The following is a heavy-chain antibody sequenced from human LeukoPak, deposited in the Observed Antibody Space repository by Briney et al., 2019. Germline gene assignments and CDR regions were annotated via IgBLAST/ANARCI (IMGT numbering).Heavy chain of an antibody. CDR2: IYYSGST. Sequence: SETLSLTCTVSGGSISSYYWSWIRQPPGKGLEWIGYIYYSGSTNYNPSLKSRVTISVDTSKNQFSLKLSSVTAADTAVYYCARDRQQLVWFDPWGQGTLVTVSS. CDR3: ARDRQQLVWFDP. D-gene: IGHD6-13*01. CDR1: GGSISSYY. J-gene: IGHJ5*02. V-gene: IGHV4-59*12.